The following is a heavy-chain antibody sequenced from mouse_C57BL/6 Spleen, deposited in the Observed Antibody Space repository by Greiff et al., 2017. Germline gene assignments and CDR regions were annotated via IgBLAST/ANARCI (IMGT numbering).Heavy chain of an antibody. CDR3: ARWGYYDPYYAMDY. CDR1: GYTFTDYN. J-gene: IGHJ4*01. D-gene: IGHD2-4*01. Sequence: EVQLQESGPELVKPGASVKIPCKASGYTFTDYNMDWVKQSHGKSLEWIGDINPNNGGTIYNQKFKGKATLTVDKSSSTAYMELRSLTSEDTAVYYCARWGYYDPYYAMDYWGQGTSVTVSS. V-gene: IGHV1-18*01. CDR2: INPNNGGT.